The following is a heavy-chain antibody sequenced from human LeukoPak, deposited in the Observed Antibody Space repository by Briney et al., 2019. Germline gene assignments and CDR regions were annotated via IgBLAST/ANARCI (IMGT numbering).Heavy chain of an antibody. CDR1: GFTFSDYY. CDR3: VKDPIVEAPG. V-gene: IGHV3-23*01. J-gene: IGHJ4*02. CDR2: ISGSGSST. Sequence: GGSLRLSCAASGFTFSDYYMSWVRQAPGKGLEWVSAISGSGSSTYYADSVKGRFTISRDNSKNTLYLQMSSLRAEDTAVYYCVKDPIVEAPGWGQGTLVTVSS. D-gene: IGHD1-26*01.